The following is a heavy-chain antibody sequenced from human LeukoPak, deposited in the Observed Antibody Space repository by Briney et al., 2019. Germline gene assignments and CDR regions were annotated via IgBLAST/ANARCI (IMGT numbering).Heavy chain of an antibody. CDR3: ARDRAVAEFDY. V-gene: IGHV4-4*07. CDR1: VGSISISY. CDR2: IYTSGST. Sequence: SETLSLTCTVPVGSISISYGSWIRQPAGKGLEWIGRIYTSGSTNYNPSLKSRVTMSVDTSKNQFSLKLSSVTAADTAVYYCARDRAVAEFDYWGQGTLVTVSS. J-gene: IGHJ4*02. D-gene: IGHD6-19*01.